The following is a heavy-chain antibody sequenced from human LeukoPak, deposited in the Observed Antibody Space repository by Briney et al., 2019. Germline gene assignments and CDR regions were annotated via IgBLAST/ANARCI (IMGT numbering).Heavy chain of an antibody. CDR3: ARGGFLADAFDI. J-gene: IGHJ3*02. V-gene: IGHV3-48*01. Sequence: GGSLSLSCAASGFNFNFYTFNWVRQAPGEGREWLSYISSNGKTSYYADSAKGRFTISRDNVKNLLFLDMSSLRVDDTAVYYCARGGFLADAFDIWGQGTWVAVS. CDR1: GFNFNFYT. D-gene: IGHD3-3*01. CDR2: ISSNGKTS.